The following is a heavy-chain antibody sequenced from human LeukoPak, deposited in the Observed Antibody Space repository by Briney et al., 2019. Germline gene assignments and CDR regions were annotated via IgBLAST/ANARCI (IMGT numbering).Heavy chain of an antibody. D-gene: IGHD4-23*01. CDR3: ARLFGNSDFDY. CDR2: IYYSGST. Sequence: PSDTLSLTCTVSGGSLSSSSYYGGWIRQPPGKGLEWIGSIYYSGSTYYNPSLKSRVTISVDTSKNQFSLKLSSVTAADTAVYYCARLFGNSDFDYWGQGTLVTVSS. V-gene: IGHV4-39*01. J-gene: IGHJ4*02. CDR1: GGSLSSSSYY.